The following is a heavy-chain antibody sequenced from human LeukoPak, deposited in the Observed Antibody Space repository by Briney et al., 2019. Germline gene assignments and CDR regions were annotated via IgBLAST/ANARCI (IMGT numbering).Heavy chain of an antibody. CDR2: ISSNGGST. J-gene: IGHJ6*04. Sequence: GGSLRLSCSASGFTFSSYAMHWVRQAPGKGLEYVSAISSNGGSTYYADSVKGRFTISRDNSKNTLYLQMSSLRAEDTAVYYCVKPRHSSSWWYYYGMDVWGKGTTVTVSS. V-gene: IGHV3-64D*06. CDR3: VKPRHSSSWWYYYGMDV. CDR1: GFTFSSYA. D-gene: IGHD6-13*01.